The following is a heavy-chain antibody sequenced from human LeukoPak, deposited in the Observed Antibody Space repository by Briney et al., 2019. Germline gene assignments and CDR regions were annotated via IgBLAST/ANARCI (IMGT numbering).Heavy chain of an antibody. CDR1: GFTFSSYW. J-gene: IGHJ4*02. Sequence: PGGSLRLSCAASGFTFSSYWMSWVRQAPGKGLEWVANIKQDGSEKYYVDSVKGRFTISRDNAKNSLYLQMNSQRAEDTAVYYCARGGGYYYFDYWGQGTLVTVSS. V-gene: IGHV3-7*01. CDR3: ARGGGYYYFDY. CDR2: IKQDGSEK. D-gene: IGHD3-22*01.